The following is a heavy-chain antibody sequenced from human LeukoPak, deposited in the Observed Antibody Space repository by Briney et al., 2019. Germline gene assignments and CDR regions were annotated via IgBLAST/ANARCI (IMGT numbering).Heavy chain of an antibody. Sequence: SETLSLTCAVSGGSISSGGYSWSWIRQPPGKGLEWIGYIYYSGSTHYNPSLKSRVTISVDTSKNQFSLKLSSVTAADTAVYYCAKKGVTYDYWGQGTLVTVSS. V-gene: IGHV4-30-2*05. CDR1: GGSISSGGYS. D-gene: IGHD2-21*02. CDR2: IYYSGST. CDR3: AKKGVTYDY. J-gene: IGHJ4*02.